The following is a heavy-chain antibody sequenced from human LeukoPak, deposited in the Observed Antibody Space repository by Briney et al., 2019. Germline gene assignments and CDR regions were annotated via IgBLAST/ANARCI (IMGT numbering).Heavy chain of an antibody. Sequence: GGSLRLSCVASGFTFSSYGMSWVRQTPGKGLEWVSAITGSGGNTEYADSVKGRFTISRDNSKNTLYLQINSLRAEDTAVYYCAKSGSIWYYFDYWGQGTPVTVSS. CDR1: GFTFSSYG. CDR2: ITGSGGNT. CDR3: AKSGSIWYYFDY. V-gene: IGHV3-23*01. D-gene: IGHD6-13*01. J-gene: IGHJ4*02.